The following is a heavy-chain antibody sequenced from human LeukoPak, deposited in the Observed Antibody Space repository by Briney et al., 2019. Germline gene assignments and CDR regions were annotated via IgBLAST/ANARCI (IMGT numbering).Heavy chain of an antibody. D-gene: IGHD6-13*01. CDR3: ARGYTTSWYSGFQH. Sequence: GGSLRLSCAASGFTFSSYAIHWVCQAPGKGLEWVAVISYDGSTEYYADSVKGRFTISRDNSKNTLYLQMNSLRAEDTAVYYCARGYTTSWYSGFQHWGQGTLVTVSS. CDR2: ISYDGSTE. CDR1: GFTFSSYA. V-gene: IGHV3-30-3*01. J-gene: IGHJ1*01.